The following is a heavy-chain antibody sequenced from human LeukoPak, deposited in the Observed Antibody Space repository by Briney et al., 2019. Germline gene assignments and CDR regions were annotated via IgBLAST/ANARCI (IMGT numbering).Heavy chain of an antibody. J-gene: IGHJ4*02. CDR1: GFTFSDYY. Sequence: GGSLRLSCAASGFTFSDYYMSWIRQAPETGLEWLSYTSPSGGTIYYTDSVKGRFTMSRDNSKNTLYLQMNSLRAEDTAVYYCARDLIAAAGTQNDYWGQGTLVAVSS. CDR3: ARDLIAAAGTQNDY. D-gene: IGHD6-13*01. CDR2: TSPSGGTI. V-gene: IGHV3-11*04.